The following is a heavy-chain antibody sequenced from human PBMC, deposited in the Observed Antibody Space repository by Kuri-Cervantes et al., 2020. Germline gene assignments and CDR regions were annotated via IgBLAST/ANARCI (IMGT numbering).Heavy chain of an antibody. CDR3: ARDREYWYFDL. V-gene: IGHV4-4*02. Sequence: SETLSLTCAVSGGSISSSNWWSWVRQPPGKGLEWIGYIYYSGSTNYNPSLKSRVTISVDTSKNQSSLKLSSVTAADTAVYYCARDREYWYFDLWGRGTLVTVSS. CDR1: GGSISSSNW. J-gene: IGHJ2*01. CDR2: IYYSGST.